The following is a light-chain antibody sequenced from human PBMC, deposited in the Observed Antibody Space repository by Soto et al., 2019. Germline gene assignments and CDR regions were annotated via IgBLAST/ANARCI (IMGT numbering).Light chain of an antibody. CDR1: QSVSSIY. CDR2: EAS. Sequence: ELVLTQSPGTLSLSPGERVTLSCRADQSVSSIYLAWYRQKPGQAPRLLIYEASSRATGIPDRFSGSGSGTDFTLTISRLEPEDFAVYYCQQYGTSPTFGQGTRLEIK. V-gene: IGKV3-20*01. CDR3: QQYGTSPT. J-gene: IGKJ5*01.